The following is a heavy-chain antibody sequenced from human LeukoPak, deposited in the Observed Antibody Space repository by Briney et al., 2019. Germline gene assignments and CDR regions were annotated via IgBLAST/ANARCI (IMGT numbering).Heavy chain of an antibody. V-gene: IGHV3-23*01. CDR3: TKDLMTGFSSGWYFAY. J-gene: IGHJ4*02. Sequence: PTGGSLRLSCEGSGFTFNGYALSWVRQAPGKGLEWVAVTGGSDDNTHYADSVKGRFTISRDNSEKRLFLQMNSLRPDDSALYYCTKDLMTGFSSGWYFAYWGQGTLVTVSS. CDR2: TGGSDDNT. CDR1: GFTFNGYA. D-gene: IGHD6-19*01.